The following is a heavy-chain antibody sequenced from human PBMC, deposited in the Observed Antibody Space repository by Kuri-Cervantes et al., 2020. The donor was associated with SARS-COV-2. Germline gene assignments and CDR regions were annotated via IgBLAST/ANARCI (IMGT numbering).Heavy chain of an antibody. CDR2: ISGSGGST. CDR1: GFTFSSYA. Sequence: GESLQISCAASGFTFSSYAMRWVRQAPGKGLEWVSAISGSGGSTYYADSVKGRFTISRDNAKNSLYLQMNSLRAEDTAVHYCARCMFRGFDAFDIWGQGTMVTVSS. J-gene: IGHJ3*02. D-gene: IGHD3-10*01. CDR3: ARCMFRGFDAFDI. V-gene: IGHV3-23*01.